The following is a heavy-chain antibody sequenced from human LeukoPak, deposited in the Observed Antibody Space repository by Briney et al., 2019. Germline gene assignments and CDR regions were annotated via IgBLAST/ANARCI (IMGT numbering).Heavy chain of an antibody. CDR2: ISGSGGST. CDR1: GFTFRSYA. D-gene: IGHD2-15*01. V-gene: IGHV3-23*01. CDR3: AKQYVVVVLGSPLDY. Sequence: GGSLRLSCAASGFTFRSYAMSWVRQAPGKGLELVSGISGSGGSTYYADSVKGRFTISRDNSKNTLYLQMNSLRAEDTAVYYCAKQYVVVVLGSPLDYWGQGTLVTVSS. J-gene: IGHJ4*02.